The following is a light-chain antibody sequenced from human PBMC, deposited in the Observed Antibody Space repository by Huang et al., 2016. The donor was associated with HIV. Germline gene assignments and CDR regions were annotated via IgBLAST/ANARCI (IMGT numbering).Light chain of an antibody. Sequence: AIRMTQSPSSLSASTGDRVTITCRASQGISSYLAWYQQKPGKAPKLLISSASTLQGGVPSRFSVSGFGTDFTLTISSLQSEDLGTYYCQQYYIYPHAFGQGTKLEI. V-gene: IGKV1-8*01. J-gene: IGKJ2*01. CDR3: QQYYIYPHA. CDR2: SAS. CDR1: QGISSY.